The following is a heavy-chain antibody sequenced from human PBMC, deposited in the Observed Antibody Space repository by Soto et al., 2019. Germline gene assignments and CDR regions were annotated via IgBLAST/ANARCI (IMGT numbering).Heavy chain of an antibody. Sequence: EVQLVESGGGLVQPGGSLRLSCAASGFTFSNCWMSWVRQAPGKGLEWVANIKEDGSEKNYVDSVKGRFTISRDNAKNSLYLQMNSLRAEDTAVYYCARTTAFETWGQGTMVTVSP. CDR1: GFTFSNCW. CDR2: IKEDGSEK. J-gene: IGHJ3*02. V-gene: IGHV3-7*05. D-gene: IGHD1-1*01. CDR3: ARTTAFET.